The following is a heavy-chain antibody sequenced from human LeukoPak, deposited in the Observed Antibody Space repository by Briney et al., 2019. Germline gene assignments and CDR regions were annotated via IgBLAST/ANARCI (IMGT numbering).Heavy chain of an antibody. J-gene: IGHJ2*01. CDR1: GFTFSSYA. V-gene: IGHV3-30*04. CDR2: ISYDGSNK. Sequence: GGSLRLSCAASGFTFSSYAMHWVRQAPGKGLEWVAVISYDGSNKYYADSVKGRFTISRDNSKNTLYLQMNSLRAEDTAVYYCAKDPPYGDSDWYFDLWGRGTLVTVSS. CDR3: AKDPPYGDSDWYFDL. D-gene: IGHD4-17*01.